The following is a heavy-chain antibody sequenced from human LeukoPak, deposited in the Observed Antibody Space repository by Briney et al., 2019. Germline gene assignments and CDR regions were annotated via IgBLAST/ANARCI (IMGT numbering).Heavy chain of an antibody. CDR2: ISGSGNGFSI. Sequence: PGGSLRPSCSASGFVFSIYTMYWVRQAPGKGPEYVSTISGSGNGFSIYYADSVKGRFTISRDDSKSIVYLQMNGLRSEDTALYYCVKDFGRVRGTPDSWGQGTLVTVSS. J-gene: IGHJ4*02. CDR1: GFVFSIYT. D-gene: IGHD3-16*01. V-gene: IGHV3-64D*06. CDR3: VKDFGRVRGTPDS.